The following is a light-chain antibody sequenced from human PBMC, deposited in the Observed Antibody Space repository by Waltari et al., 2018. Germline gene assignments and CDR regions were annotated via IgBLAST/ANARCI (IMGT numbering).Light chain of an antibody. CDR2: STN. Sequence: QTVVTQEPSFAVSPGGTVTLTYGLSSGSVSTSHYPSWYQHIPGPPPRPLIYSTNTRSSGVQDHFAGSFLANKAAIAITGAQEGDESDYYCVLFLPSGISVFVGGTKVTVL. V-gene: IGLV8-61*01. CDR3: VLFLPSGISV. J-gene: IGLJ3*02. CDR1: SGSVSTSHY.